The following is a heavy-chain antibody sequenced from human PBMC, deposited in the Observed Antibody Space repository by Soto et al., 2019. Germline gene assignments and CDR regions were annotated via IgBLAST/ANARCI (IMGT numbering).Heavy chain of an antibody. J-gene: IGHJ4*02. D-gene: IGHD2-15*01. V-gene: IGHV1-3*01. CDR3: ARVSSRAWQLPSYYFDY. CDR1: GYTFTSYA. CDR2: INAGNGNT. Sequence: QVQLVQSGAEVKKPGASVKVSCKASGYTFTSYAMHWVRQAPGQRLEWMGWINAGNGNTKYSQKFQGRVTITRDTSASTAYMELSSLRSEDTAVYYCARVSSRAWQLPSYYFDYWGQGTLVTVSS.